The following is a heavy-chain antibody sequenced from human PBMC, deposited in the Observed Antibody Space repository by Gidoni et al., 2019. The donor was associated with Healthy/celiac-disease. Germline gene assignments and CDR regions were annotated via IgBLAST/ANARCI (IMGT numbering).Heavy chain of an antibody. Sequence: QVQLVESGGGVVQPGRSLRLSCAASGFTFSRYGMHWVRQAPGKGLEWVTVIWYDGSNKYYADSVKGRFTISRDNSKNTLYLQMNSLRAEDTAVYYCARDSRPYSSKSGPDYWGQGTLVTVSS. J-gene: IGHJ4*02. D-gene: IGHD6-19*01. CDR2: IWYDGSNK. CDR3: ARDSRPYSSKSGPDY. CDR1: GFTFSRYG. V-gene: IGHV3-33*01.